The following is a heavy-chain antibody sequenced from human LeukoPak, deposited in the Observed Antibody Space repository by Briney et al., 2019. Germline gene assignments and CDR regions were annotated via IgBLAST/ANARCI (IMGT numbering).Heavy chain of an antibody. D-gene: IGHD1-26*01. CDR1: GGSISSSSSY. CDR3: ARPWGGSYAFFDD. J-gene: IGHJ4*02. CDR2: VYNTGNT. Sequence: SETESLTCTVSGGSISSSSSYWGWVRQPPGKGLEWIGSVYNTGNTYYSPSLKSRVTISADTSKNKFSLRLSSVTAADTAFYYCARPWGGSYAFFDDWGQGILVTASS. V-gene: IGHV4-39*01.